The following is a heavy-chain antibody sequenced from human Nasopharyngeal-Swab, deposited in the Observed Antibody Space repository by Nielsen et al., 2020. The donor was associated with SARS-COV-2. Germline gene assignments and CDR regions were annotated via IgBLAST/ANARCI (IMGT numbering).Heavy chain of an antibody. CDR1: GFTFISYN. D-gene: IGHD3-10*01. J-gene: IGHJ6*02. CDR3: AAYYASGSYSSGSSNYYYYGKDV. Sequence: GGSLRLSCVASGFTFISYNMNWVRQAPGKGLEWVSCISSSSSYIYYEDSVKGRFTISRDNAENSLYLQMNSLRAEDTAVYYCAAYYASGSYSSGSSNYYYYGKDVWGQGTTVTVSS. CDR2: ISSSSSYI. V-gene: IGHV3-21*01.